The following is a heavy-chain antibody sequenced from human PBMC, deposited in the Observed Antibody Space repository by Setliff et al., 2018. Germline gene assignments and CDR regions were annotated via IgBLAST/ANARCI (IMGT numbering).Heavy chain of an antibody. D-gene: IGHD3-3*01. CDR3: ARAAGSRKYNFWSGYQP. J-gene: IGHJ4*02. V-gene: IGHV4-31*03. CDR2: IYHSGNT. Sequence: SETLSLTCTVSGGSISSGGYYWSWIRQHPGKGLEWIGYIYHSGNTYYNPSLKSRITISVDTSKKQFSLKLSSVTAADTAVYYCARAAGSRKYNFWSGYQPWGQGTLVTVSS. CDR1: GGSISSGGYY.